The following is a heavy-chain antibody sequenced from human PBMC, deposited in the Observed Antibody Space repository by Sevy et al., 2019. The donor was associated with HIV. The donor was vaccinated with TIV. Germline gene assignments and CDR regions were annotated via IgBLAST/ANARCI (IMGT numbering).Heavy chain of an antibody. Sequence: GGSLRLSCAASGFTFSSYAMSWVRQAPGKGLEWVSGISGFGGTTYYADSVRGRFTISRDNSKNTLYLQMNSLRAEDTAVYYCAKDEGGSGSPDYWGQGTLVTVSS. CDR3: AKDEGGSGSPDY. D-gene: IGHD1-26*01. CDR1: GFTFSSYA. V-gene: IGHV3-23*01. CDR2: ISGFGGTT. J-gene: IGHJ4*02.